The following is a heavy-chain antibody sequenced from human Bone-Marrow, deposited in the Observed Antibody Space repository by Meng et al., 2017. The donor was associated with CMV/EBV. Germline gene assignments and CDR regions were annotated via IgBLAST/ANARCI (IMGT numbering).Heavy chain of an antibody. CDR1: GFTVSSNY. V-gene: IGHV3-53*01. D-gene: IGHD6-19*01. Sequence: SGFTVSSNYMSWVRQAPGNGLEWVSIIYSGGSTYYADSVKGRFTISRDKSKNTLHLQMNSLRVEDTAVYYCARDTGYSSGWGPFDYWGQGTLVTVSS. J-gene: IGHJ4*02. CDR3: ARDTGYSSGWGPFDY. CDR2: IYSGGST.